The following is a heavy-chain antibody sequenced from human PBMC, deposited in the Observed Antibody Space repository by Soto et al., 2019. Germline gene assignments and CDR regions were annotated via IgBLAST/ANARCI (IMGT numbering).Heavy chain of an antibody. Sequence: PSETLSLTCAVHGGSFSGYIWTWIRQPPGKGLQWIGQINHSGSTYYNPSLKSRVTISLYPSNDQFSLELDSVTAADTAVYYCARSIVVVTALDYWGQGTLVTVSS. CDR2: INHSGST. V-gene: IGHV4-34*01. CDR1: GGSFSGYI. D-gene: IGHD2-21*02. CDR3: ARSIVVVTALDY. J-gene: IGHJ4*02.